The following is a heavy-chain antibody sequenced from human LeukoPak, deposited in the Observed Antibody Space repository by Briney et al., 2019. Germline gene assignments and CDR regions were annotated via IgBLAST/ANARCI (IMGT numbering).Heavy chain of an antibody. V-gene: IGHV4-39*01. CDR2: IYYSGST. CDR3: ARHGYCSSTSCRPPLWDY. D-gene: IGHD2-2*03. Sequence: SSENLSLTCTVSGGSISSYYWSWIRQPPGKGLEWIGSIYYSGSTYYNPSLKSRVTISVDTSKNQFSLKLSSVTAADTAVYYCARHGYCSSTSCRPPLWDYWGQGTLVTVSS. J-gene: IGHJ4*02. CDR1: GGSISSYY.